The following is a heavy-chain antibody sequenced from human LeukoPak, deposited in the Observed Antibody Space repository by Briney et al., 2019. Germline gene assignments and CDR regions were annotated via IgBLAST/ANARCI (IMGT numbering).Heavy chain of an antibody. Sequence: GGSLRLSCAVTGFTFSSYVMSWVRQAPGKGLEWVSSISGSGGSTYYADSVKGRFTISRDNSKKTLYLQMNSLRAEDTAVYYCAKPGVYYDSSGQPTGPLDYWGQGTLVTVSS. V-gene: IGHV3-23*01. CDR1: GFTFSSYV. J-gene: IGHJ4*02. CDR2: ISGSGGST. CDR3: AKPGVYYDSSGQPTGPLDY. D-gene: IGHD3-22*01.